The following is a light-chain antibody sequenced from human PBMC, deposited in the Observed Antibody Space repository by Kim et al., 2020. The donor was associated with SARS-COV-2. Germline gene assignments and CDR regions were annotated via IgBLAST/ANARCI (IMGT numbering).Light chain of an antibody. J-gene: IGLJ2*01. CDR2: GKN. V-gene: IGLV3-19*01. CDR1: SLRSYY. CDR3: NSRDSNDNVV. Sequence: VALGQTVRITCQGDSLRSYYATWYQQKPGQAPILVIYGKNNRPSGIPDRFSGSSSGNTASLTITGTQAGDEADYYCNSRDSNDNVVFGGGTELTVL.